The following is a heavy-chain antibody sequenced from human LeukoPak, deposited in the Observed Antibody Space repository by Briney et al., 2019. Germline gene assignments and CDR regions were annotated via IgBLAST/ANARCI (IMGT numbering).Heavy chain of an antibody. J-gene: IGHJ3*02. V-gene: IGHV1-69*13. CDR3: ARIGYDFWTGPSI. CDR2: IIPIFGTA. D-gene: IGHD3-3*01. Sequence: GASVKVSCKASGGTFSSYAISWVRQAPGQELEWMGGIIPIFGTANYAQKFQGRVTITADESTSTAYMELSSLRSEDTAVYYCARIGYDFWTGPSIWGQGTMVTVSS. CDR1: GGTFSSYA.